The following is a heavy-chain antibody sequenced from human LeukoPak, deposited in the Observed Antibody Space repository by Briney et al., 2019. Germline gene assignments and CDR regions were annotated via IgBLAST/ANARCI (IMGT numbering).Heavy chain of an antibody. J-gene: IGHJ5*02. D-gene: IGHD3-9*01. Sequence: GGSLRLSCVASGLTFSSHAMTWVRQTPEKGLEWVSGITGSGGTTYHADSVKGRFTISRDNSKNTLYLQMNSLRAEDTAVYYCAKDPLYYDILTGNSPGWFDPWGQGTLVTVSS. CDR2: ITGSGGTT. V-gene: IGHV3-23*01. CDR3: AKDPLYYDILTGNSPGWFDP. CDR1: GLTFSSHA.